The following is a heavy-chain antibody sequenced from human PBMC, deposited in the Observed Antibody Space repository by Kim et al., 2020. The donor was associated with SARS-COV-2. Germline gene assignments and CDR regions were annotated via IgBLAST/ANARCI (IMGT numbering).Heavy chain of an antibody. D-gene: IGHD6-19*01. Sequence: GGSLRLSCAASGFTFSNAWMSWVRQAPGKGLEWVGRIKSKTDGGTTDYAVPVKGRFTISRDDSKNTLYLQMNSLKTEDTAVYYCTTDQQWLVSGVEWDYYYGMDVWGQGTTVTVSS. CDR1: GFTFSNAW. V-gene: IGHV3-15*01. CDR2: IKSKTDGGTT. J-gene: IGHJ6*02. CDR3: TTDQQWLVSGVEWDYYYGMDV.